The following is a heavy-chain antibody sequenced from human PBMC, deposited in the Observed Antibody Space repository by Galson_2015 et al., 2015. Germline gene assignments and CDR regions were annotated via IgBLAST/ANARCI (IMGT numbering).Heavy chain of an antibody. CDR2: TYYRSKWYN. V-gene: IGHV6-1*01. CDR1: GDSVSSNSAA. CDR3: ARARVDCYGSGSYYKGYYYYGMDV. D-gene: IGHD3-10*01. Sequence: CAISGDSVSSNSAAWNWIRQSPSRGLEWLGRTYYRSKWYNDYAVSVKSRITINPDTSKNQFSLQLNSVTPEDTAVYYCARARVDCYGSGSYYKGYYYYGMDVWGQGTTVTVSS. J-gene: IGHJ6*02.